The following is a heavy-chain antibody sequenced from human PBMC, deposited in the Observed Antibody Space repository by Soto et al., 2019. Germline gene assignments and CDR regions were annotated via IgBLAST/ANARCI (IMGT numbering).Heavy chain of an antibody. CDR1: GYSFTSYL. J-gene: IGHJ6*02. V-gene: IGHV5-51*01. Sequence: GDSLRISCKGSGYSFTSYLIGWVRQMPGKGPEWMGFIYPGDSDTRYSPSFQGQVTISADKSISTAYLQWSSLKASDTAMYYCARLMGFDYGSGSYHLYYYGMDVWGQGTTVTVPS. CDR3: ARLMGFDYGSGSYHLYYYGMDV. CDR2: IYPGDSDT. D-gene: IGHD3-10*01.